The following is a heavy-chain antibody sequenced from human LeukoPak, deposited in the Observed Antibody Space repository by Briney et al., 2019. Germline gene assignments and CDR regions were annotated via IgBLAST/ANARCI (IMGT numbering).Heavy chain of an antibody. V-gene: IGHV3-20*04. D-gene: IGHD3-22*01. CDR1: GFTFDDYG. CDR2: INWNGGST. J-gene: IGHJ3*02. CDR3: ARDRRIVVVTTGAFDI. Sequence: GGSLRLSCAASGFTFDDYGMSWVRQAPGRGLEWVSGINWNGGSTVYADSVKGRFTISRDNAKNSLYLQMNSLRAEDTALYYCARDRRIVVVTTGAFDIWGQGTMVTVSS.